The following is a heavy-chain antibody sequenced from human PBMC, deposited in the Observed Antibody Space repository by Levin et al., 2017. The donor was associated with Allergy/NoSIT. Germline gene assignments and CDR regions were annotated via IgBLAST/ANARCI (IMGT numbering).Heavy chain of an antibody. D-gene: IGHD3-10*01. CDR2: ISAYNGNT. V-gene: IGHV1-18*01. CDR3: ARIKPFGESDY. CDR1: GYTFTSYG. J-gene: IGHJ4*02. Sequence: GESLKISCKASGYTFTSYGISWVRQAPGQGLEWMGWISAYNGNTNYAQKLQGRVTMTTDTSTSTAYMELRSLRSDDTAVYYCARIKPFGESDYWGQGTLVTVSS.